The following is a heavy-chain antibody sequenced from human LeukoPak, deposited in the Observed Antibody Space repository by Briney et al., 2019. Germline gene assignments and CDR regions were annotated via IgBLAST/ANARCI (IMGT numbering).Heavy chain of an antibody. CDR3: AKGQLYYDFWSGYLQPIYFDY. D-gene: IGHD3-3*01. Sequence: GGSLRLSCAASGYTFSSYAMSWVRQAPGKGLEWVSAISGSGGSTYYADSVKGRFTISRDNSKNTLYLQMNSLRAEDTAVYYCAKGQLYYDFWSGYLQPIYFDYWGQGTLVTVSS. V-gene: IGHV3-23*01. CDR1: GYTFSSYA. J-gene: IGHJ4*02. CDR2: ISGSGGST.